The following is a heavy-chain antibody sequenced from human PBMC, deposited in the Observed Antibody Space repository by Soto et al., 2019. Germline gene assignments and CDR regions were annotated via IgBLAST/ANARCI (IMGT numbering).Heavy chain of an antibody. J-gene: IGHJ4*02. V-gene: IGHV1-24*01. CDR2: FDPEYGET. CDR3: ATEPSSGIAARGWYEG. D-gene: IGHD6-13*01. Sequence: GASVKGSWKVSGYTLTELAMHWVRQAPGKGLEWMGGFDPEYGETIYAQKFQGRVTMTEDTSTDTAYMELSSLRSEDTAVYYCATEPSSGIAARGWYEGWGQGTLVTVSS. CDR1: GYTLTELA.